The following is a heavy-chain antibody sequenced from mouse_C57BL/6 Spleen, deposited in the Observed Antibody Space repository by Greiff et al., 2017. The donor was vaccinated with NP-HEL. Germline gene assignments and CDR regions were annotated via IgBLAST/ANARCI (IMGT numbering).Heavy chain of an antibody. J-gene: IGHJ3*01. CDR1: GFNIKDDY. V-gene: IGHV14-4*01. Sequence: VQLQQSGAELVRPGASVKLSCTASGFNIKDDYMHWVKQRPEQGLEWIGWIDPENGDTEYASKFQGKATITAAPSSNTAYLQLSSLTSEDTAVNDCTSRVTAVVATRFAYWGQGTLVTVSA. CDR3: TSRVTAVVATRFAY. D-gene: IGHD1-1*01. CDR2: IDPENGDT.